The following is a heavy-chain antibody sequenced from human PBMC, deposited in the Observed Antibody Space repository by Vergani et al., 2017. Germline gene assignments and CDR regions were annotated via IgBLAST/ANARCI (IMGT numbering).Heavy chain of an antibody. CDR1: GGSFSGYY. D-gene: IGHD6-19*01. J-gene: IGHJ6*03. CDR2: INHSGST. CDR3: ARGIISSGWSPRYMDV. Sequence: QVQLQESGPGLVKPSETLSLTCAVYGGSFSGYYWSWIRQPPGKGLEWIGEINHSGSTNYNPSLKSRVTISVDTSKNQFSLKLSSVTAADTAEYYCARGIISSGWSPRYMDVWGKGTTVTVSS. V-gene: IGHV4-34*01.